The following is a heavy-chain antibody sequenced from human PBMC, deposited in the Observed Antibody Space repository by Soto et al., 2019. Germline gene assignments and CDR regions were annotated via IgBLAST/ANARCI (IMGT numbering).Heavy chain of an antibody. J-gene: IGHJ4*02. Sequence: PGGSLRLSCAASGFTFSSYWMYWVRQAPGKGLVWVSHIKSDGSRTSYADSVKGRFTISRDNAKNTVYLQMNSLRAEDTAVYYCARVLMASDDYWGQGTLVTVSS. V-gene: IGHV3-74*01. CDR2: IKSDGSRT. CDR3: ARVLMASDDY. CDR1: GFTFSSYW.